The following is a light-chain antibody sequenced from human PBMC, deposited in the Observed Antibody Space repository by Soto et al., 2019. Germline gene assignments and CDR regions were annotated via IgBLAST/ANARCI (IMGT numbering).Light chain of an antibody. Sequence: DIQMTQSPSTLSASVGDRVTITCRASQSVSSWLAWYQQKPGKAPKLLIYDASSLKSGVPSRFSGSGSGTDFTLTISSLQPDDLANYHSQQYNTYFLTFGGGTKVEIK. CDR1: QSVSSW. CDR2: DAS. CDR3: QQYNTYFLT. J-gene: IGKJ4*01. V-gene: IGKV1-5*01.